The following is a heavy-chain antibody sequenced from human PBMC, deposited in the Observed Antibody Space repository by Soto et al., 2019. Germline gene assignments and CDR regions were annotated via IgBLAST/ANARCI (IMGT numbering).Heavy chain of an antibody. V-gene: IGHV3-30*18. CDR1: GFTFSSSG. CDR3: AKSPPAVAGYFDY. J-gene: IGHJ4*01. Sequence: QVQLVESGGGVVQPGRSLRLSCAASGFTFSSSGMHWVRQAPGKVLEWVAVTSFDGSSGYYADSVRGRFTISRDNSNNTLYLQMNSLRAEDTAVYYCAKSPPAVAGYFDYWCHGTLVTVSS. D-gene: IGHD6-19*01. CDR2: TSFDGSSG.